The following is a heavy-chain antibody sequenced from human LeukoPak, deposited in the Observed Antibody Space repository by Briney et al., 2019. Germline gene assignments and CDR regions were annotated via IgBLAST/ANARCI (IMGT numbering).Heavy chain of an antibody. V-gene: IGHV4-38-2*01. D-gene: IGHD1-7*01. Sequence: SETLSLTCAVSGYSISSGYYWGWIRQPPGEGLEWIGSIYHSGSTYYNPSLKSRVTISVDTSKNQFSLKLSSMTAADTAVYYCARLTVTGTTDYWGQGTMVTVSS. CDR1: GYSISSGYY. CDR3: ARLTVTGTTDY. J-gene: IGHJ4*02. CDR2: IYHSGST.